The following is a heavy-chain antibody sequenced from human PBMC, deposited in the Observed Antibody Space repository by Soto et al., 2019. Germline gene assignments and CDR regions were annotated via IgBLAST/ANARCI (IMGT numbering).Heavy chain of an antibody. CDR2: FDPEDGET. J-gene: IGHJ3*02. D-gene: IGHD6-13*01. Sequence: ASVKVSCKVSGYTLTELSMHWVRQAPGKGLEWMGGFDPEDGETIYAQKFQGRVTMTEDTSTDTAYMELSSLRSEDTAVYYCARVSPYSSSWVASFDIWGQGTMVNVSS. V-gene: IGHV1-24*01. CDR1: GYTLTELS. CDR3: ARVSPYSSSWVASFDI.